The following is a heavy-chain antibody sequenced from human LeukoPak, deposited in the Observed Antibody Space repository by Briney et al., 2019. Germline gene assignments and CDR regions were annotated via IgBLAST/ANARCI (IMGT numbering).Heavy chain of an antibody. CDR1: GGSISSYY. D-gene: IGHD3-10*01. CDR2: IYYSGST. Sequence: PSETLSLTCTVSGGSISSYYWSWIRQPPGKGLEWIGYIYYSGSTNYNPSLKSRVTISVDTSKNQFSLKLSSVTAADTAVYYCARDPVRGPMDVWGKGTTVTISS. J-gene: IGHJ6*04. V-gene: IGHV4-59*01. CDR3: ARDPVRGPMDV.